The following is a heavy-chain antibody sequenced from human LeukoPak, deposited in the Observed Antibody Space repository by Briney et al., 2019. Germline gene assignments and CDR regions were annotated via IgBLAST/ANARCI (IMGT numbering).Heavy chain of an antibody. CDR1: GYTLTELS. J-gene: IGHJ4*02. D-gene: IGHD3-3*01. Sequence: ASVKVSCKVSGYTLTELSMHWVRQAPGKGLEWMGGFDPEDGETIYAQKFQGRVTITADKSTSTAYMELSSLRSEDTAVYYCARGYSTYFDYWGQGTLVTVSS. V-gene: IGHV1-24*01. CDR2: FDPEDGET. CDR3: ARGYSTYFDY.